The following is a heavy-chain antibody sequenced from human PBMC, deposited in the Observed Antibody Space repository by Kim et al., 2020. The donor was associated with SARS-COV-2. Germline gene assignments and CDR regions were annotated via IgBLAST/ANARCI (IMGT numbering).Heavy chain of an antibody. J-gene: IGHJ4*02. V-gene: IGHV3-11*06. CDR3: ARRAYYDYIWGSYLVDYFDY. Sequence: GRFTISKDNAKNSPYLQMNSLRDEDTAVYYCARRAYYDYIWGSYLVDYFDYWGQGTLVTVSS. D-gene: IGHD3-16*01.